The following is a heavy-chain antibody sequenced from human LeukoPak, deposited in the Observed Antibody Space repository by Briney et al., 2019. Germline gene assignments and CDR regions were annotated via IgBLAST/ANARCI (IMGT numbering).Heavy chain of an antibody. CDR3: ARDGHYGNYWRRGRNYFDY. Sequence: SETLSLTCTVSGGSISSYYWSWIRQPPGKGLEWIGYIYYSGSTNYNPSLKSRVTISVDTSKNQFSLKLSSVTAADTAVYYCARDGHYGNYWRRGRNYFDYWGQGTLVTVSS. CDR2: IYYSGST. D-gene: IGHD4-17*01. J-gene: IGHJ4*02. V-gene: IGHV4-59*01. CDR1: GGSISSYY.